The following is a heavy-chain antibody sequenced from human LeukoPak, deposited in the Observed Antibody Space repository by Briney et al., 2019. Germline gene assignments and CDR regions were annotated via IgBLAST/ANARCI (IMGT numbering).Heavy chain of an antibody. CDR1: GGSLSSYY. CDR3: ARSGTLTGYLY. CDR2: IFYSGST. D-gene: IGHD3-9*01. Sequence: SETLSLTCTVSGGSLSSYYWTWVRQPPGKGLEWIGYIFYSGSTNYNPSLKSRVTMSLDTSKHQFSLKLNSVTAADTAVYYCARSGTLTGYLYWGQGALVTVSS. V-gene: IGHV4-59*01. J-gene: IGHJ4*02.